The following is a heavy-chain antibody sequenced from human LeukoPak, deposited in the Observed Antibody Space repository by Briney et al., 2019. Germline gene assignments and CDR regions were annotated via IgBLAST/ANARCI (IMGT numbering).Heavy chain of an antibody. D-gene: IGHD3-3*01. CDR3: AKGSSRGYDFWSGYPSFDY. CDR1: GFIFSNYA. Sequence: GGSLRPSCATSGFIFSNYAMSWVRQAPGKGLEWVSGISGSGGSTYYADSVKGRFTIPRDNSKNTLYLQMNSVRAEDTAVYYCAKGSSRGYDFWSGYPSFDYWGQGTLVTVSS. CDR2: ISGSGGST. J-gene: IGHJ4*02. V-gene: IGHV3-23*01.